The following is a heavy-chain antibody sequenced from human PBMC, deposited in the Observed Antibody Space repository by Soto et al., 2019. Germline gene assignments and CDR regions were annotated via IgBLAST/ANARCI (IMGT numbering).Heavy chain of an antibody. CDR3: AAGSSSWPHHDY. CDR2: ISYDGSNK. D-gene: IGHD6-13*01. Sequence: GGSLRLSCAASGFTFSSYGMHWVRQSPGKGLEWVAVISYDGSNKYYADSVKGRFTISRDNSKNTLYLQMNSLRAEDTAVYYCAAGSSSWPHHDYWGQGPLVTVSS. CDR1: GFTFSSYG. V-gene: IGHV3-30*03. J-gene: IGHJ4*02.